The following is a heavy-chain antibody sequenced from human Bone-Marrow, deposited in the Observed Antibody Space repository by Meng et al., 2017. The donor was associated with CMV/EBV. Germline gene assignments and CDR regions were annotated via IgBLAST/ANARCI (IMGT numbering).Heavy chain of an antibody. CDR2: ISYDGSNK. CDR1: GFTFSSYA. D-gene: IGHD2-2*01. Sequence: GESLKISCAASGFTFSSYAMHWVRQAPGKGLEWVAVISYDGSNKYYADSVKGRFTISRDNSKNTLYLQMNSLRGEDTAVYHCARAGSGYCSSTSCSHLYNWFDPWGQGTLVTVSS. CDR3: ARAGSGYCSSTSCSHLYNWFDP. V-gene: IGHV3-30-3*01. J-gene: IGHJ5*02.